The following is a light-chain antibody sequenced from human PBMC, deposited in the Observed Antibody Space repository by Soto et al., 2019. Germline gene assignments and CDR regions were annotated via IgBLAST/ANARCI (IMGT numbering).Light chain of an antibody. CDR2: KAS. CDR3: QQYNPLPRT. J-gene: IGKJ1*01. Sequence: DIQMTQSPSTLSASVGDRVSITCRASQDIGYWLAWFQQKPGKAPSLLIYKASTLESGVPSRFSGSGSGTEITLTISSLQPEDFAPYLCQQYNPLPRTFGPGNKL. CDR1: QDIGYW. V-gene: IGKV1-5*03.